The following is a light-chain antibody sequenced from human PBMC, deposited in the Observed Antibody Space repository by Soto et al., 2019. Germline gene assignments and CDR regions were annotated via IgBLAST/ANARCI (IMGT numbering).Light chain of an antibody. CDR2: EAS. V-gene: IGKV1D-13*01. CDR3: QQFNNYPLT. Sequence: AIQLTQSPSSLSASVGDRVTITCRASQGISSALAWYQQKPGKAPKLLIYEASILQSGVPSRFSGSGSGTEFTITISSLQPEDVATYYCQQFNNYPLTFGGGTKVEIK. CDR1: QGISSA. J-gene: IGKJ4*01.